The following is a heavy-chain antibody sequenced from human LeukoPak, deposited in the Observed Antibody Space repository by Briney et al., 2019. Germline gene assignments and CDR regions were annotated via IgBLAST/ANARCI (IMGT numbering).Heavy chain of an antibody. D-gene: IGHD2-21*01. V-gene: IGHV3-7*03. CDR1: GFTFSSYA. Sequence: GGSLRLSCAASGFTFSSYAMSWVRQAPGKGLEWVANIKQDGSEKYYVDSVKGRFTISRDNAKNTLYLQMNRLRAEDAAVYYCAKAPVTTCSGAYCYPFDYWGQGTLVTVSS. J-gene: IGHJ4*02. CDR3: AKAPVTTCSGAYCYPFDY. CDR2: IKQDGSEK.